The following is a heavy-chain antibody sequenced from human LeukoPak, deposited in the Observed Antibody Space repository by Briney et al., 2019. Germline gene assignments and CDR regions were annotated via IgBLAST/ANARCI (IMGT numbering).Heavy chain of an antibody. CDR1: GFTFSSHW. Sequence: GGSLRLSCAASGFTFSSHWMSWVRQAPGKGLEWVANIKQDGSEKYYVDSVKGRFTISRDNAKNSLYLQMNSLRAEDTAVYYCARVDPRAAFDYWGQGTLVTVSS. D-gene: IGHD2-15*01. CDR2: IKQDGSEK. V-gene: IGHV3-7*01. J-gene: IGHJ4*02. CDR3: ARVDPRAAFDY.